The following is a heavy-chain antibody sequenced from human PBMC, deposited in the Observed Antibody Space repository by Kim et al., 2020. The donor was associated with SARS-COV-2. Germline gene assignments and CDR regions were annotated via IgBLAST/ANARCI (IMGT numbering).Heavy chain of an antibody. CDR1: GGTFSSYA. V-gene: IGHV1-69*04. Sequence: SVKVSCKASGGTFSSYAISWVRQAPGQGLEWMGRIIPILGIANYAQKFQGRVTITADKSTSTAYMELSSLRSEDTAVYYCARGGVVHEAAALGDAFDIWGQGTMVTVSS. D-gene: IGHD6-13*01. CDR2: IIPILGIA. J-gene: IGHJ3*02. CDR3: ARGGVVHEAAALGDAFDI.